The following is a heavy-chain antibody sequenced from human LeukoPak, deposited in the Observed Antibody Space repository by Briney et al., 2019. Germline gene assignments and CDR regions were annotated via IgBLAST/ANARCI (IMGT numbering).Heavy chain of an antibody. CDR1: GYTFTGYY. V-gene: IGHV1-2*06. CDR3: ARGGVGLRPLDY. Sequence: GSVKVSCKASGYTFTGYYMHWVRQAPGQGLEWMGRINPNSGGTNYSQKFQGRVTITRDTSASTAYMELSSLRSEDTAVYYCARGGVGLRPLDYWGQGTLVTVSS. J-gene: IGHJ4*02. D-gene: IGHD3-16*01. CDR2: INPNSGGT.